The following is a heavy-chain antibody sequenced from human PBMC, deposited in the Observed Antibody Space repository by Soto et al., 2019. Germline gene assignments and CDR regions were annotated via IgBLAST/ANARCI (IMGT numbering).Heavy chain of an antibody. CDR3: ARTSSGWPL. CDR2: INHSGST. J-gene: IGHJ4*02. Sequence: SETLSLTCAVYGGSFSGCYWSWIRQPPGKGLEWIGEINHSGSTNYNPSLKSRVTISVDTSKNQFSLKLSSVTAADTAVYYCARTSSGWPLWGQGTLVTVSS. D-gene: IGHD6-19*01. V-gene: IGHV4-34*01. CDR1: GGSFSGCY.